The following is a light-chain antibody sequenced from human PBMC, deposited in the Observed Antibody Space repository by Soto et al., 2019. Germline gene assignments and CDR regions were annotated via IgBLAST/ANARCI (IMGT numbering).Light chain of an antibody. CDR2: DNY. J-gene: IGLJ2*01. Sequence: QSVLAQPPSISAAPGQKVTISCSGSSSNIGGNYVSWYQHVPRTAPKLLIYDNYKRASGIPGRFSASTSGTSATLGITGLPTGDEDDYYCGTWDISLDTVVFGGGTKLTVL. CDR1: SSNIGGNY. CDR3: GTWDISLDTVV. V-gene: IGLV1-51*01.